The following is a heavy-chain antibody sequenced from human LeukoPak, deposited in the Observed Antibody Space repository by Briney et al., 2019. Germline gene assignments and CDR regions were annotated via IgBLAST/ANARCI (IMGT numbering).Heavy chain of an antibody. D-gene: IGHD4-17*01. CDR3: AKGLTDYGDYEDY. CDR2: ASYDGNNK. Sequence: SGGSLRLSCAASGFTFSSYTMHWVRQAPGKGLEWVALASYDGNNKYYADSVKVRFTISRDNSKNSLYLHMNSLRAEDTAIYYCAKGLTDYGDYEDYWGQGTLVTVSS. J-gene: IGHJ4*02. V-gene: IGHV3-30-3*01. CDR1: GFTFSSYT.